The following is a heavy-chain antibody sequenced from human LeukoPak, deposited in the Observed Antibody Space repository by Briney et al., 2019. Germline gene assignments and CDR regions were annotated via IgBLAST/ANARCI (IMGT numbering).Heavy chain of an antibody. J-gene: IGHJ4*02. CDR3: ARLTGYSNYGRFDY. CDR2: INHSGST. Sequence: SETLSVTCAVSGGSLSGYYWSWIRQPPGKGLEWIGEINHSGSTNYNPSLKSRVTISVDTSKNQFSLKLSSVTAADTAVYYCARLTGYSNYGRFDYWGQGTLVTVSS. V-gene: IGHV4-34*01. CDR1: GGSLSGYY. D-gene: IGHD4-11*01.